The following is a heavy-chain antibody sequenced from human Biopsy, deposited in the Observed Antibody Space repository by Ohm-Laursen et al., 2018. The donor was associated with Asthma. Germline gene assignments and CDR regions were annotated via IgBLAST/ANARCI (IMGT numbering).Heavy chain of an antibody. J-gene: IGHJ4*02. D-gene: IGHD6-13*01. Sequence: SLRLSCSASGFTFRDYYMTWIRQAPGKGLEWGAYISSRGSNIFYADSVKGRFTISRDNAKKSLFLEMNSLTVEDTAVYFCARGYSTSWYFGYWGQGTLVTVSS. CDR1: GFTFRDYY. CDR2: ISSRGSNI. V-gene: IGHV3-11*01. CDR3: ARGYSTSWYFGY.